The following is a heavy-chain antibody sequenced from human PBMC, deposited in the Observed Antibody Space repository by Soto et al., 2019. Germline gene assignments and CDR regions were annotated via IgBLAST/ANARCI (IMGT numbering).Heavy chain of an antibody. Sequence: PGGSLRLSCRASGFIFDYYAIHWARQVAGKGLEWVSGIDWNRATVGYADSVKGRFTLSRDNARNSVVLQMNSLRPEDTAVYYCVKDVGSRHYDFTNFDSWGQGTLVTVSS. D-gene: IGHD3-3*01. J-gene: IGHJ4*02. CDR1: GFIFDYYA. CDR2: IDWNRATV. CDR3: VKDVGSRHYDFTNFDS. V-gene: IGHV3-9*01.